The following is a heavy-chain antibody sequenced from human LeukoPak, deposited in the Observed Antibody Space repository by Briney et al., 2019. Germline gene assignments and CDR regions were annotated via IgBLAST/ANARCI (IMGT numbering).Heavy chain of an antibody. V-gene: IGHV4-4*07. Sequence: SDTLSLTCTVSGASISGYYWSWIRQPAGKGLEWIGRIYTSGSTNYSPSLRSRLTMSVDTSKNQFFLKLSSVTAADTAVYYCARTAPDSSDYYTRLDYWGQGTLVTVSS. J-gene: IGHJ4*02. CDR1: GASISGYY. CDR3: ARTAPDSSDYYTRLDY. D-gene: IGHD3-22*01. CDR2: IYTSGST.